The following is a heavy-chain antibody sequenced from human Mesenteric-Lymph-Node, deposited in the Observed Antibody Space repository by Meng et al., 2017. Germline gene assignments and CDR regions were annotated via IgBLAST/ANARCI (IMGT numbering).Heavy chain of an antibody. Sequence: QPLSGGADPFNCWEPLSLTCAVYGGSFSGYSWSWIRQPPGKGLEWIGEINHSGSTNYNPSLKSRVTISVDTSKNQFSLKLSSVTAADTAVYYCARGRGYGDYGSLYWGQGTLVTVSS. V-gene: IGHV4-34*01. D-gene: IGHD4-17*01. CDR3: ARGRGYGDYGSLY. J-gene: IGHJ4*02. CDR1: GGSFSGYS. CDR2: INHSGST.